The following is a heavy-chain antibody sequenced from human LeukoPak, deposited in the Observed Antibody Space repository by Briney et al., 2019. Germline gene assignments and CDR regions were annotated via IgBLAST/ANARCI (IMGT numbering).Heavy chain of an antibody. D-gene: IGHD5-12*01. V-gene: IGHV3-48*01. CDR3: ARETGYDSYFDS. J-gene: IGHJ4*02. CDR1: EFSFSIYS. Sequence: GGSLRLSCAASEFSFSIYSMNWVRQAPGKGLEWVSYISSSSSSIYYADTVKGRFAISRDNAKNSLYLQMNSLRAEDTAIYYWARETGYDSYFDSWGQGTLVSVSS. CDR2: ISSSSSSI.